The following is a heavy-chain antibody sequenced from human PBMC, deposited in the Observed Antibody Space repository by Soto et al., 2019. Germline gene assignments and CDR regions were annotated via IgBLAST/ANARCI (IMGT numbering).Heavy chain of an antibody. CDR1: GGSFSVNY. CDR3: SRADYFGSGTLYYFDF. D-gene: IGHD3-10*01. CDR2: INHSGST. V-gene: IGHV4-34*01. J-gene: IGHJ4*02. Sequence: PSXTLSLTCAVYGGSFSVNYWSCIRQPPFKGLEWIGEINHSGSTNYNRSLKSRVTISIDTSKKQFSLKLSSVTAADTAVYYCSRADYFGSGTLYYFDFWGQGTSVTVSS.